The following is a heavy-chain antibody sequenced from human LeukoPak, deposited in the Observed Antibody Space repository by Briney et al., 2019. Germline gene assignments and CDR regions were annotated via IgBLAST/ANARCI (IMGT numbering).Heavy chain of an antibody. CDR3: AREGSTVAGTGPAYFDY. D-gene: IGHD6-19*01. J-gene: IGHJ4*02. CDR2: IYYSGST. CDR1: SGSISSGDYY. Sequence: PSETLSLTCTVSSGSISSGDYYWSWIRQPPGKGLEWIGYIYYSGSTYYNPSLKSRVTISVDTSKNQFSLKLSSVTAADTAVYYCAREGSTVAGTGPAYFDYWGQGTLVTVSS. V-gene: IGHV4-30-4*08.